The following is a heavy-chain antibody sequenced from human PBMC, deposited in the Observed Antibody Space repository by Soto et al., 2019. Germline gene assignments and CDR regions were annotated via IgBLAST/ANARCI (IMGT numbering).Heavy chain of an antibody. V-gene: IGHV4-59*01. J-gene: IGHJ4*02. D-gene: IGHD3-22*01. CDR3: ARQNYYDSSGYYQIDY. Sequence: QVQLQESGPGLVKPSETLSLTCTVSGGSISSYYWSWIRQPPGKGLEWIGYIYYSGSTNYNPSLKSRVTISVDTSKNQFSLKLSSVTAADTAVYYCARQNYYDSSGYYQIDYWGQGTLVTVSS. CDR2: IYYSGST. CDR1: GGSISSYY.